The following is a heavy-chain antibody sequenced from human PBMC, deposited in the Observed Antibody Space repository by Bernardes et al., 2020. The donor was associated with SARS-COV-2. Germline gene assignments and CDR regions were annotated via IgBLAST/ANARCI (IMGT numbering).Heavy chain of an antibody. V-gene: IGHV3-13*01. CDR1: GFTFGDFD. CDR2: IGSAGNT. J-gene: IGHJ4*02. Sequence: GGSLRLSCAASGFTFGDFDMHWVRHPPGKSLEWVSSIGSAGNTRYADSVKGRFTISRENAKNSLYLEMNSLRVEDTALYYCTRSYSYGWGIDYWGQGTLVTVSS. D-gene: IGHD5-18*01. CDR3: TRSYSYGWGIDY.